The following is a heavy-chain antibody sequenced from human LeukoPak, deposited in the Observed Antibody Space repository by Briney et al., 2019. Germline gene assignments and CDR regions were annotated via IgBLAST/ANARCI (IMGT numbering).Heavy chain of an antibody. CDR3: ASAHYYGSGKSYFDY. Sequence: PGRSLRLSCAASGFTFSNYAMYWVRQAPGKGLEWVAVITYDGSNKYYADSVKGRFTVSRDNSKNTLSLQMDSLRAEDSTMYYCASAHYYGSGKSYFDYWGQGTLVTVSS. CDR1: GFTFSNYA. J-gene: IGHJ4*02. V-gene: IGHV3-30-3*01. D-gene: IGHD3-10*01. CDR2: ITYDGSNK.